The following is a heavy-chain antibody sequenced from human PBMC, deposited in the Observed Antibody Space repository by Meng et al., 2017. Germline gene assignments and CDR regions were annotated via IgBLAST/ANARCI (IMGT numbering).Heavy chain of an antibody. V-gene: IGHV4-4*02. Sequence: QVQLQEEAGPGLVKPSGPLSLTCAVSGGSVSTKNWWGWVRQPPGKGLEWIGEVSPNGATNYNPSLKGRVTISVDKSNNHLSLGLTSVTAADTAVYYCATDDHGDDFDYWGQGILVTVSS. CDR1: GGSVSTKNW. J-gene: IGHJ4*02. D-gene: IGHD4-17*01. CDR2: VSPNGAT. CDR3: ATDDHGDDFDY.